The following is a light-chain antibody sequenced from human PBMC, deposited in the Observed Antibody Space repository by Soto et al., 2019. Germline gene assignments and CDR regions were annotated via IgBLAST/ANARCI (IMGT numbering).Light chain of an antibody. J-gene: IGKJ4*01. CDR2: AAS. Sequence: DMEMTQSPSSLSASVGDRVTITCRASQSISNYLNWYQHKPGKVPKLLIYAASSLQSGVPTRFSGSGSGTDFTLTINSLQPEDFATYSCQQSYGTPLTFGGGTKIAIK. V-gene: IGKV1-39*01. CDR1: QSISNY. CDR3: QQSYGTPLT.